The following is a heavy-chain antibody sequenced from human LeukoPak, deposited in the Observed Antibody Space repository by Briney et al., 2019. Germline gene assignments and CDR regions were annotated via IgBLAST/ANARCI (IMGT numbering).Heavy chain of an antibody. D-gene: IGHD3-22*01. V-gene: IGHV3-21*01. CDR2: ITTSSSYI. J-gene: IGHJ4*02. Sequence: KAGGSLRLSCAASGFTFSRSSMNWVRQAPGKGLEWVSSITTSSSYIYYTDSVKGRFTISRDNAKNSLYLQMNSLRGEDTAVYYCARGSDSSGYYGGYWGQGTLVTVSS. CDR3: ARGSDSSGYYGGY. CDR1: GFTFSRSS.